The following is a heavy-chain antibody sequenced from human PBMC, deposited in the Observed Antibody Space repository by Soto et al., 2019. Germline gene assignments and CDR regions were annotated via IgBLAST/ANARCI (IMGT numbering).Heavy chain of an antibody. V-gene: IGHV4-4*02. Sequence: QVQLQESGPGLVKPSGTLSLTCAGSGGSISSSNWWTWVRQPPGEGLVWSGEVYPTGSTKYNPSLRSRVAILLDKSKNQFSLRLTSVTAADTAVYYCAKEGDCYGGSCPLDYWGQGILVTVSP. D-gene: IGHD2-15*01. CDR1: GGSISSSNW. CDR3: AKEGDCYGGSCPLDY. J-gene: IGHJ4*02. CDR2: VYPTGST.